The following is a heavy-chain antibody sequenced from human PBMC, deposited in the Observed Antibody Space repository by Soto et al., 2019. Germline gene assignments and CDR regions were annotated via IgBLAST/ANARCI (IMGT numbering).Heavy chain of an antibody. CDR3: TKGATSTFDS. D-gene: IGHD3-16*01. V-gene: IGHV5-51*01. Sequence: LKISCQGSGYRLTSSWIGWVRQMPGKGLEWLGNVYPSDSDVRYSPSFEGRVTISADNSINTAYLHLLNLKASDTAIYCCTKGATSTFDSWGQGPRVTVFS. CDR1: GYRLTSSW. CDR2: VYPSDSDV. J-gene: IGHJ4*02.